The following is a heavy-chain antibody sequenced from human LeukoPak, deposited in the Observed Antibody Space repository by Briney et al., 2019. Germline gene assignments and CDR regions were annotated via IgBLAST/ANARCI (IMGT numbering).Heavy chain of an antibody. Sequence: PGGSLRLSCAASGFTFSSYAMNWVRQAPGKGLEWVSVLSGSGTSTDYADSVKGRFTISRDNSKNTLYLQMNSLRAEDTAVYYCAKSFGPVIAAAGTGADWGQGTLVTVSS. J-gene: IGHJ4*02. D-gene: IGHD6-13*01. V-gene: IGHV3-23*01. CDR2: LSGSGTST. CDR1: GFTFSSYA. CDR3: AKSFGPVIAAAGTGAD.